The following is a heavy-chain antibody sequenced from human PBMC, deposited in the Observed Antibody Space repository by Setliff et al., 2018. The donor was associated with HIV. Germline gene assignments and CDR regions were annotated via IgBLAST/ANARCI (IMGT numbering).Heavy chain of an antibody. V-gene: IGHV4-38-2*01. D-gene: IGHD1-26*01. Sequence: SETLSLTCAVSGYPISSGYFWGWIRQPPGKGLEWVEEIYHSGSANYNPSLKSRVTISVDKSKNQFSLKLTSVTAADTAVYYCARTMWEKYFDFWGQGALVTVSS. J-gene: IGHJ4*02. CDR3: ARTMWEKYFDF. CDR2: IYHSGSA. CDR1: GYPISSGYF.